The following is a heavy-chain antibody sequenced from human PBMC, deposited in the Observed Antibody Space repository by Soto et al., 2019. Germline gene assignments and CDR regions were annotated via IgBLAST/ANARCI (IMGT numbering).Heavy chain of an antibody. V-gene: IGHV1-69*01. CDR2: IITHVGTP. CDR1: GGTFRTFG. CDR3: AKTSPGVCGGETCYLLDSWFDL. J-gene: IGHJ5*02. D-gene: IGHD2-21*01. Sequence: QGQLVQSGAEVRKPGSSVKVSCKVSGGTFRTFGMTWVRQAPGQGLEWMGAIITHVGTPKYAQTFQGRVSITADESTGTADMEIVILSPDASAFYYCAKTSPGVCGGETCYLLDSWFDLWGQGTHISVSS.